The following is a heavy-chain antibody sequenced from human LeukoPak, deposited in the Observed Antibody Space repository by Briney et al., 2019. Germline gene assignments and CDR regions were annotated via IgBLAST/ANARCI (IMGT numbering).Heavy chain of an antibody. CDR3: AKDYTAMVNYYMDV. CDR1: GFTFSSYA. J-gene: IGHJ6*03. CDR2: ISGSAGST. V-gene: IGHV3-23*01. Sequence: QAGGSLRLSRAVSGFTFSSYAMSWVRQAPGKGLEWVSAISGSAGSTYYADSVKGRFTISRDNSKNTLYLQMNRLRVEDTAVYYCAKDYTAMVNYYMDVWGKGTTVTVSS. D-gene: IGHD5-18*01.